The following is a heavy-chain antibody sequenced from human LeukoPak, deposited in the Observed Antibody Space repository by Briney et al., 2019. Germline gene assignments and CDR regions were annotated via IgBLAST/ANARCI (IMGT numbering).Heavy chain of an antibody. CDR2: TYYTGST. CDR1: GGSISSSSYY. V-gene: IGHV4-39*07. Sequence: SETLSLTCTVAGGSISSSSYYWGWIRQPPGKGLEWIGSTYYTGSTNYNPSLKSRVTMSVDTTKNQFSLRLNSVTAADTAVYYCARRRAEGGSNGHYNWFDPWGQGTLVTVSS. CDR3: ARRRAEGGSNGHYNWFDP. J-gene: IGHJ5*02. D-gene: IGHD6-13*01.